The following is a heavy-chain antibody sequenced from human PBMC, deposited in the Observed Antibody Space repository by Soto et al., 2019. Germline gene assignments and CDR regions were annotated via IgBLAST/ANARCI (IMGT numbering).Heavy chain of an antibody. CDR2: IKQDGSEK. CDR3: ARGKGSWYEEIYYFDY. J-gene: IGHJ4*02. D-gene: IGHD6-13*01. CDR1: GFTFSSYW. V-gene: IGHV3-7*01. Sequence: GGSLRLSCAASGFTFSSYWMSWVRQAPGKGLEWVANIKQDGSEKYYVDSVKGRFTISRDNAKNSLYLQMNSLRAEDTAVYYCARGKGSWYEEIYYFDYWGQGTLVTVSS.